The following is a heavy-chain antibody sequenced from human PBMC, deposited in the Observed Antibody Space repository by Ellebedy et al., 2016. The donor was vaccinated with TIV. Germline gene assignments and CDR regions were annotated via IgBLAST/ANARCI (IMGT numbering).Heavy chain of an antibody. CDR1: GIIFSSYW. CDR3: ATERSGSYYNY. Sequence: PGGSLRLSCEASGIIFSSYWMHWVRQAPGKGLLWVSRINSDGSSTTYADSVKGRFTIPRDNAKNTVYLQMNSLRLEDTAVYYCATERSGSYYNYWGQGTLVTVSS. D-gene: IGHD1-26*01. V-gene: IGHV3-74*03. CDR2: INSDGSST. J-gene: IGHJ4*02.